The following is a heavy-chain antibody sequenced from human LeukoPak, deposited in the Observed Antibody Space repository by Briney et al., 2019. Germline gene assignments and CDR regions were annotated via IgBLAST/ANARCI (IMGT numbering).Heavy chain of an antibody. CDR2: ISYDGSNK. Sequence: PGRSLRLSCAASGLTFSSYAMHWVRQAPGKGLEWVAVISYDGSNKYYADSVKGRFTISRDNSKNTLYLQMNSLRAEDTAVYYCARVRGVGYWGQGTLVTVSS. CDR3: ARVRGVGY. CDR1: GLTFSSYA. V-gene: IGHV3-30-3*01. J-gene: IGHJ4*02. D-gene: IGHD3-10*01.